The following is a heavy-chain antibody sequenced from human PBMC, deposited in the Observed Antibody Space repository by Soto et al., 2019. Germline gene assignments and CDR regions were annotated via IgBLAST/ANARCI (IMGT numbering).Heavy chain of an antibody. D-gene: IGHD6-13*01. Sequence: VGSLRLSCAASGFTFSSYAMHWVRQAPGKGLEWVAIMSYDGSDKYYADSVKGRFSISRDNSKNTLYLQMNSLRPEDTAVYYCAKDLEEQHYYYYGMDVWGQGTTVTVSS. J-gene: IGHJ6*02. V-gene: IGHV3-30*18. CDR3: AKDLEEQHYYYYGMDV. CDR1: GFTFSSYA. CDR2: MSYDGSDK.